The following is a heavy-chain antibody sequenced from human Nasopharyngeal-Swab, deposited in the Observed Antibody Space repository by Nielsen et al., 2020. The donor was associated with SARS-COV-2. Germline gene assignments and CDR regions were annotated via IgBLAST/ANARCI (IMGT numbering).Heavy chain of an antibody. CDR2: ISGSGGGT. CDR3: AKDKEDLRGVGSYDY. Sequence: GESLKISCVGSGFTLRNYDMGWVRQTRGKGLEWVSHISGSGGGTFYTDSVKGRFTISRDNSKNTLHLHMSSLRAEDTAVYCCAKDKEDLRGVGSYDYWGQGTLVTVSS. V-gene: IGHV3-23*01. J-gene: IGHJ4*02. CDR1: GFTLRNYD. D-gene: IGHD3-10*01.